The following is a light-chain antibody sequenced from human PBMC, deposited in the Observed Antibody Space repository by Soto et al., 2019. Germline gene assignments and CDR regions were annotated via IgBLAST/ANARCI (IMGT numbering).Light chain of an antibody. CDR2: GAS. J-gene: IGKJ1*01. Sequence: EIVMTQSPATLSVSPGERATLSCRASQSVSSNLAWYQQKPGQAPRLLIYGASTRAAGIPVRFSGSGSATEFTLTISSLQSEDFAVYHCQQYNNWPRTFGQGTKVDIK. V-gene: IGKV3-15*01. CDR3: QQYNNWPRT. CDR1: QSVSSN.